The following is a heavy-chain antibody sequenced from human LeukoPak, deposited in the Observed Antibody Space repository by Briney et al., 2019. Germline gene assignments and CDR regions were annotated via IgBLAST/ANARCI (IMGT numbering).Heavy chain of an antibody. CDR1: GLAFSAYK. V-gene: IGHV3-74*01. CDR3: VVGGSPGY. CDR2: ISTDGYTT. J-gene: IGHJ4*02. Sequence: GGSMRLSCAASGLAFSAYKMHWVRQAPRKGLVWVSRISTDGYTTDYADFVQGRFTASRDNSKNTWSLEMNSLRAEDTAVYYCVVGGSPGYWGQGTLVTVSS. D-gene: IGHD2-15*01.